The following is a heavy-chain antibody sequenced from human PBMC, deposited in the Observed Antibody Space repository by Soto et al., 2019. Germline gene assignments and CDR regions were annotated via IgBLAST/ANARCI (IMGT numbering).Heavy chain of an antibody. D-gene: IGHD5-18*01. CDR1: GYTFTSYY. CDR2: INPNSGGT. CDR3: FGNSYGSGIDY. J-gene: IGHJ4*02. V-gene: IGHV1-2*02. Sequence: ASVKVSCKASGYTFTSYYMHWVRQAPGQGLEWMGWINPNSGGTNYAQKFQGRVTMTRDTSISTAYMELSRLRSDDTAVYYCFGNSYGSGIDYWGQGTLVTVSS.